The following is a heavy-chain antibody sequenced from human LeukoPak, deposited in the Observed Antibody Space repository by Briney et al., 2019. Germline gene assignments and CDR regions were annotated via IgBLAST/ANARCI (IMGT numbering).Heavy chain of an antibody. CDR2: ISGSGGST. V-gene: IGHV3-23*01. Sequence: AISGSGGSTYYADSVKGRFTISRDNSKNTLYLQMNSLRAEDTAVYYCAKDLEEQQLVLDYWGQGTLVTVSS. D-gene: IGHD6-13*01. CDR3: AKDLEEQQLVLDY. J-gene: IGHJ4*02.